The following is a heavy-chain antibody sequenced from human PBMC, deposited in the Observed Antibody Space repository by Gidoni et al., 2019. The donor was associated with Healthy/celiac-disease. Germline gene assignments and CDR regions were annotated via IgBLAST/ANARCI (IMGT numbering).Heavy chain of an antibody. CDR2: ISWNSGSI. CDR1: GFTFDDYA. D-gene: IGHD1-26*01. Sequence: EVQLVESGGGLVQPGRSLRLSCAASGFTFDDYAMHWVRQAPGKGREWVSGISWNSGSIGYADSVKGRFTISRDNAKNSLYLQMNSLRAEDTALYYCAKAASWELRYWGQGTLVTVSS. V-gene: IGHV3-9*01. J-gene: IGHJ4*02. CDR3: AKAASWELRY.